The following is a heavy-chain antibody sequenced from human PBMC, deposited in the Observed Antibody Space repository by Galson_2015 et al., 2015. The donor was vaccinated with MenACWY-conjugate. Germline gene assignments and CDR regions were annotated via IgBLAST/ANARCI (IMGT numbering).Heavy chain of an antibody. CDR2: INAGNGNT. D-gene: IGHD3-10*01. CDR1: GYTFTSYA. V-gene: IGHV1-3*01. CDR3: TTGSRLDY. Sequence: SVKVSCKASGYTFTSYAVHWVRQAPGQNLEWMGWINAGNGNTKYSKKFQGRVTITRDTSASTAYMDLPNLRSEDTALYYCTTGSRLDYWGQGALVIVSS. J-gene: IGHJ4*02.